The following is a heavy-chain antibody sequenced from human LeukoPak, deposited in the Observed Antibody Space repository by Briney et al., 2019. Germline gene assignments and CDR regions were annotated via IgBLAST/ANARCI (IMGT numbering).Heavy chain of an antibody. CDR3: ARGSDYEDAFDI. D-gene: IGHD4-17*01. J-gene: IGHJ3*02. CDR2: INPNSGGT. CDR1: VYTFTGYY. V-gene: IGHV1-2*02. Sequence: ASVKVSCKASVYTFTGYYMHWVRQAPGQGLEWMGWINPNSGGTNYAQKFQGRVTMTRDTSISTAYMELSRLRSADTAVYYCARGSDYEDAFDIWGQGTMVTLSS.